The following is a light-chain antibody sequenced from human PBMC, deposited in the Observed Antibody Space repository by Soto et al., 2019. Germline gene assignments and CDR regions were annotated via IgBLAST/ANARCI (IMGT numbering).Light chain of an antibody. Sequence: QSVLTQPRSVSGSPGQSVTISCTGTSSDVGVYNYVSWYQQHPGKAPQLVIYDVIKRPSGVPYRFSGSKSGNTASLTISGLQDEDEAACYCCSYAGSSLWVFGGGTKLAVL. CDR2: DVI. J-gene: IGLJ3*02. CDR1: SSDVGVYNY. V-gene: IGLV2-11*01. CDR3: CSYAGSSLWV.